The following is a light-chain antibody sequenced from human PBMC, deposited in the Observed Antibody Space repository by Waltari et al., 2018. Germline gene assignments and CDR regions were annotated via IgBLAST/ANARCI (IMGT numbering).Light chain of an antibody. CDR1: SANIGRDY. CDR3: VAWDDSLSGYV. Sequence: QSVLTQPPSASGTPGQRVTVPCSGSSANIGRDYVYWYQQLPGTAPKLLIYMNKQRPSGGADRFSGSKSGTSASLAISGLRSEDEADYYCVAWDDSLSGYVFGTGTKVTVL. J-gene: IGLJ1*01. CDR2: MNK. V-gene: IGLV1-47*01.